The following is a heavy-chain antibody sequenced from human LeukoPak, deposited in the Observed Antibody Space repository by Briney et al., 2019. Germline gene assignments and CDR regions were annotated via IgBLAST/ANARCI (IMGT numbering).Heavy chain of an antibody. CDR1: GDSVSRNSAA. CDR3: AREELGFDH. Sequence: SQTLSLTCAISGDSVSRNSAAWTWIRQSPSRGLEWLGRTYYRSTWYYEYSVSVESRITINPETSKNQFSLQVNSVSPEDTAVYYCAREELGFDHWGQGTLVTVSS. D-gene: IGHD3-16*01. CDR2: TYYRSTWYY. V-gene: IGHV6-1*01. J-gene: IGHJ4*02.